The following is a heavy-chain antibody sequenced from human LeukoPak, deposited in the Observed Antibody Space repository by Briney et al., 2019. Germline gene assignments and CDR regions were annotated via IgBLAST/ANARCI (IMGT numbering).Heavy chain of an antibody. J-gene: IGHJ1*01. D-gene: IGHD2-2*01. V-gene: IGHV1-24*01. Sequence: ASVKVSCKVSGYTLTELSMHWVRQAPGKGLEWMGGFDPEDGETIYAQKFQGRVTITADKSTSTAYMELSSLRSEDTAVYYCARDLSCSSTSCSPNFQHWGQGTLVTVSS. CDR3: ARDLSCSSTSCSPNFQH. CDR1: GYTLTELS. CDR2: FDPEDGET.